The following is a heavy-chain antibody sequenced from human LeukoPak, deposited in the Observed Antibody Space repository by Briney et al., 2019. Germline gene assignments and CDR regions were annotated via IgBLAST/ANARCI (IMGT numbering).Heavy chain of an antibody. Sequence: GTSVKVSCKASGFTFTSSAVQWVRQARGQRLEWTGWIVVGSGNTNYAQKFQERVTITRDMSTSTAYMELSSLRSEDTAVYYCAAPYCSSTSCYRDAFDIWGQGTMVTVSS. D-gene: IGHD2-2*01. V-gene: IGHV1-58*01. CDR3: AAPYCSSTSCYRDAFDI. CDR1: GFTFTSSA. J-gene: IGHJ3*02. CDR2: IVVGSGNT.